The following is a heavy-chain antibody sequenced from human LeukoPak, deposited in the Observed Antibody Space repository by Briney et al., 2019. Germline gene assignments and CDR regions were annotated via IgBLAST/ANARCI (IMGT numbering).Heavy chain of an antibody. Sequence: PGGSLRLSCAASGFTFRFYAMSWVRQAPGKGLEWVSVLYSGGTTYYADSVKGRFTISRDNSKNTLYLQMNSLRAEDTAVYYCAGRYDSSGYPLHWGQGTLVTVSS. CDR2: LYSGGTT. J-gene: IGHJ4*02. D-gene: IGHD3-22*01. V-gene: IGHV3-53*01. CDR1: GFTFRFYA. CDR3: AGRYDSSGYPLH.